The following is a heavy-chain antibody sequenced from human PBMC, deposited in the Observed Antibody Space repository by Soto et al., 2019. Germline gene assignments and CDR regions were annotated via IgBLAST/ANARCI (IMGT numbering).Heavy chain of an antibody. CDR1: GFTFSSYS. CDR2: ISSSSYI. CDR3: ARDLPAVASTD. V-gene: IGHV3-21*01. Sequence: EVQLVESGGGLVKPGGSLRLSCAASGFTFSSYSMNWVRQAPGKGLEWVSSISSSSYIYYADSVKGRFTISRDNAKNSLYLQMNSLRAEDTAVYYCARDLPAVASTDWGQGTLVTVSS. D-gene: IGHD6-19*01. J-gene: IGHJ4*02.